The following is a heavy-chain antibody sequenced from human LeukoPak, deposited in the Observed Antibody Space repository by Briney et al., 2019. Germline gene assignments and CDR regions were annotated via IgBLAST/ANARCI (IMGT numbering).Heavy chain of an antibody. V-gene: IGHV1-18*01. CDR3: ARDRDTAMVRYSDY. CDR2: ISVYNGNT. CDR1: GYIFTSYG. Sequence: ASVKVSCKASGYIFTSYGISWVRQAPGQGLDWMGWISVYNGNTNYAQKLQGRVTMTTDTSTSTAYMELRSLRSDDTAVYYCARDRDTAMVRYSDYWGQGTLVTVSS. D-gene: IGHD5-18*01. J-gene: IGHJ4*02.